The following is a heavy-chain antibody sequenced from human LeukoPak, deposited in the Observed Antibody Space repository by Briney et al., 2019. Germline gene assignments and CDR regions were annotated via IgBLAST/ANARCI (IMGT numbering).Heavy chain of an antibody. V-gene: IGHV4-39*01. D-gene: IGHD3-9*01. CDR1: GGSISSSSYY. Sequence: SETLFLTCTVSGGSISSSSYYWGWIRQPPGKGLEWIGSIYYSGSTYYNPSLKSRVTISVDTSKNQFSLKLSSVTAADTAVYYCARLEVSYDILTGYYSDYWGQGTLVTVSS. J-gene: IGHJ4*02. CDR2: IYYSGST. CDR3: ARLEVSYDILTGYYSDY.